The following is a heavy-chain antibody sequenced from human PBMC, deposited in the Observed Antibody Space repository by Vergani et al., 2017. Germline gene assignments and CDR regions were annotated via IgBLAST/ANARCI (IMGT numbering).Heavy chain of an antibody. V-gene: IGHV4-39*01. CDR1: GGSISSSSYY. CDR2: IYYSGST. CDR3: ARQYPWGYYYDSSGIVEY. Sequence: QLQLQESGPGLVKPSETLSLTCTVSGGSISSSSYYWGWIRQPPGKGLEWIGSIYYSGSTYYNPSLKSRVTISVDTSKNQFSLKLSSVTAADTAVYYCARQYPWGYYYDSSGIVEYWGQGTLVTVSS. D-gene: IGHD3-22*01. J-gene: IGHJ4*02.